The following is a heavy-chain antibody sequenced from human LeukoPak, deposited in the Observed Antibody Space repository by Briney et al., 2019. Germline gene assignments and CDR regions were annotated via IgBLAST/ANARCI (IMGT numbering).Heavy chain of an antibody. D-gene: IGHD3-3*01. J-gene: IGHJ4*02. CDR2: IYYSGST. V-gene: IGHV4-31*03. CDR1: GGSISSGGYY. Sequence: SQTLSLTCTVSGGSISSGGYYWSWIRQHPGKGLEWIGYIYYSGSTYFNPSLKSRVTISVDTSKNQFSLKLSSVTAADTAVYYCARDSLFAPFDYWGQGTLVTVSS. CDR3: ARDSLFAPFDY.